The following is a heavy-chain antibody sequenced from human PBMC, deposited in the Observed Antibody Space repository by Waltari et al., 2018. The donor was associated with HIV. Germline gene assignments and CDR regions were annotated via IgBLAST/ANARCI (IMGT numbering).Heavy chain of an antibody. CDR2: INSEGSST. J-gene: IGHJ4*02. CDR1: GFTFSSSW. CDR3: ARGIYCSGDSCYHNSYYFDS. V-gene: IGHV3-74*01. D-gene: IGHD2-15*01. Sequence: EVQLVESGGGLVQPGGSLRLSCAASGFTFSSSWMHWVRQVPGKGLVWVSRINSEGSSTTYADSVKGRFTISRDNAKNTLYLQMNRLRADDTAVYYCARGIYCSGDSCYHNSYYFDSWGQGTLVAVSS.